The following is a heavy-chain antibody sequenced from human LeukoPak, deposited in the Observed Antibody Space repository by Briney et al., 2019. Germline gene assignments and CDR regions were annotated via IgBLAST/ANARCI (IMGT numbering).Heavy chain of an antibody. J-gene: IGHJ5*02. Sequence: GGSLRLSCAASGFTFSDYYMSWIRQAPGKGLEWVSYISSSSSYTNYADSVKGRFTISRDNAKNSLYLQMNSLRAEDTAVYYCARSLGYYGSGSSNWSDPWGQGTLVTVSS. CDR3: ARSLGYYGSGSSNWSDP. V-gene: IGHV3-11*03. CDR1: GFTFSDYY. CDR2: ISSSSSYT. D-gene: IGHD3-10*01.